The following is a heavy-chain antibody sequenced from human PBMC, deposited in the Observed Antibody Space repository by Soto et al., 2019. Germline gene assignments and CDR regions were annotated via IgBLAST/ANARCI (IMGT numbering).Heavy chain of an antibody. J-gene: IGHJ3*02. Sequence: GGSLRLSCAASGFTFSSYSMHWVRQAPGKGLEWVAFIWIGGSNKYYADSVKGRFTISRDNSKNTLYLQMNSLRAEDTAVYYCATEKGRASYKPDAFDIWGQGTMVTVSS. D-gene: IGHD1-26*01. CDR1: GFTFSSYS. CDR2: IWIGGSNK. CDR3: ATEKGRASYKPDAFDI. V-gene: IGHV3-30*02.